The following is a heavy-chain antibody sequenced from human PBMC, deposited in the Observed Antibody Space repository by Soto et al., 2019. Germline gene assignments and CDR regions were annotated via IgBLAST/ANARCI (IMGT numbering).Heavy chain of an antibody. J-gene: IGHJ4*02. D-gene: IGHD2-8*01. CDR3: ARVLRAREWYFDY. Sequence: QVQLQESGPGLVKPSETLSLTCTVSDGSISSYYWSWIRQPPGKGLEWIGYIYYSGSTNYNPSLKSRVTISVDTSKNQFSLKLSSVTAADTAVYYCARVLRAREWYFDYWGQGTLVTVSS. V-gene: IGHV4-59*01. CDR1: DGSISSYY. CDR2: IYYSGST.